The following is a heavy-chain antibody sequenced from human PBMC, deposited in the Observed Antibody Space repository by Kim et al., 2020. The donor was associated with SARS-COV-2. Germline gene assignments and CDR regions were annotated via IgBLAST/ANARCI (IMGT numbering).Heavy chain of an antibody. CDR3: ARDRLAAAEGEFDY. D-gene: IGHD6-13*01. V-gene: IGHV1-69*01. Sequence: AQKFQGRFTITADESTSTAYMELSSLRSEDTAVYYCARDRLAAAEGEFDYWGQGTLVTVSS. J-gene: IGHJ4*02.